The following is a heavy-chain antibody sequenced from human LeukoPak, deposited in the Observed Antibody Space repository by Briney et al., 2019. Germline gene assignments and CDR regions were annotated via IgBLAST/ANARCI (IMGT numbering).Heavy chain of an antibody. CDR2: INPNSGGT. D-gene: IGHD5-18*01. J-gene: IGHJ6*03. Sequence: GASVKLSCKASGYTFTRYYMHWVRQAPGQGLEWMGWINPNSGGTNYAQKFQGRVTMTRDTSISTAYIELSRLRSDDTAVYYCARSGGGYGQDGVYYYYYYMDVWGKGTTVTISS. CDR3: ARSGGGYGQDGVYYYYYYMDV. CDR1: GYTFTRYY. V-gene: IGHV1-2*02.